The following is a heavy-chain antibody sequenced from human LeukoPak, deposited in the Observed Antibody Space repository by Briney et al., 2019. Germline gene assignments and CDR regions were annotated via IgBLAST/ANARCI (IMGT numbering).Heavy chain of an antibody. CDR1: GGSFSGYY. V-gene: IGHV4-34*01. Sequence: SETLSLTRAVYGGSFSGYYWNWIRQPPGRGLEWIGEINHSGTTNYNPSLKSRVTISVDTSKNQFSLKLSSVTSADTAVYYCATRPTPPYYYYYMDVWGKGTTVTVSS. CDR2: INHSGTT. CDR3: ATRPTPPYYYYYMDV. D-gene: IGHD4-23*01. J-gene: IGHJ6*03.